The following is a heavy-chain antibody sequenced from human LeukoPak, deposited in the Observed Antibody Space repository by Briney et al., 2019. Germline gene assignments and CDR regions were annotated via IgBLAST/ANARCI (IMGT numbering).Heavy chain of an antibody. CDR2: IYYSGST. CDR1: GGSISSYY. Sequence: KPSETLSLTCTVSGGSISSYYWSWIRQPPGKGLEWIGYIYYSGSTNYNPSLKSRVTISVDTSKNQFSLKLSSVTAADTAVYYCARRTYYYDSSGYYLLDYWGQGTLVTVSS. V-gene: IGHV4-59*01. CDR3: ARRTYYYDSSGYYLLDY. D-gene: IGHD3-22*01. J-gene: IGHJ4*02.